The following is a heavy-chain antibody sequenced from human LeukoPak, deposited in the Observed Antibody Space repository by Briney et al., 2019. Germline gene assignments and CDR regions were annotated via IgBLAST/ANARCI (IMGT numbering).Heavy chain of an antibody. Sequence: GASVTVSCTASGYTFTIYDINWVRQATGQGLEWMGWMNPNSGNTGYAQKFQGRVTMTRNTSISTAYMELSSLRSEDTAVYYCARGSYYDFWSGPMPLDYWGQGTLVTVSS. D-gene: IGHD3-3*01. J-gene: IGHJ4*02. CDR2: MNPNSGNT. CDR3: ARGSYYDFWSGPMPLDY. CDR1: GYTFTIYD. V-gene: IGHV1-8*01.